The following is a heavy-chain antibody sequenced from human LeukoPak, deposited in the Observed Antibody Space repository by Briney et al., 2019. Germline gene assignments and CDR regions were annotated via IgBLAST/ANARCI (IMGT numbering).Heavy chain of an antibody. CDR3: ARDLWYSRLFDY. V-gene: IGHV1-18*01. CDR2: ISAYNGNT. Sequence: ASVRVSCKASGYKFISYGFSWVRQAPGQGLEWMGWISAYNGNTNYAQKLQGRVTMTTDTSTSTAYMELRSLRSDDTAVYYCARDLWYSRLFDYWGQGTLVTVSS. D-gene: IGHD6-13*01. J-gene: IGHJ4*02. CDR1: GYKFISYG.